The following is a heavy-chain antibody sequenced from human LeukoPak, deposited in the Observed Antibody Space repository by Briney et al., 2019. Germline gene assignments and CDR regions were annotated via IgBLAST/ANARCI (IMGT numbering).Heavy chain of an antibody. J-gene: IGHJ4*02. CDR2: MNPNSGNT. D-gene: IGHD3/OR15-3a*01. Sequence: ASVKVSCKASGYTFTSYVINWVRQATGQGLEWMGWMNPNSGNTGYAQKFQGRVTVTRNTSISTAYMELSSLRSEDTAVYYCARGGLFTRTGYSFDYWGQGTLVTVSS. CDR3: ARGGLFTRTGYSFDY. V-gene: IGHV1-8*01. CDR1: GYTFTSYV.